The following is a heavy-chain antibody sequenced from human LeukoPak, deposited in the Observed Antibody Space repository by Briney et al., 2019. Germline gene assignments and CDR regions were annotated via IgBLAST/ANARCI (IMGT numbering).Heavy chain of an antibody. CDR3: ARYRGKTTVSSLDWFDP. D-gene: IGHD4-11*01. CDR1: GGSISSYY. CDR2: IYYSEST. J-gene: IGHJ5*02. Sequence: PSETLSLTCTVSGGSISSYYWSWIRQPPGKGLEWIGYIYYSESTKYNPSLKSRVTISVDTSKNQFSLKLSSVTAADTAVYYCARYRGKTTVSSLDWFDPWGQGTLVTVSS. V-gene: IGHV4-59*01.